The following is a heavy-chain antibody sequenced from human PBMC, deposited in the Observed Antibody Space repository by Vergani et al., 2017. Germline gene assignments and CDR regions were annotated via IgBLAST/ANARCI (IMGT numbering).Heavy chain of an antibody. J-gene: IGHJ6*03. Sequence: QVQLVESGGGVVQPGRSLILSCAASGFTFSSYGMHWVRQAPGKGLEWVAVIWYDGSNKYYADSVKGRFTISRDNSKNTLYLQMNSLRAEDTAVYYCARDXVTRLQRAYYYMDVWGKGTTVTVSS. D-gene: IGHD4-11*01. V-gene: IGHV3-33*01. CDR1: GFTFSSYG. CDR2: IWYDGSNK. CDR3: ARDXVTRLQRAYYYMDV.